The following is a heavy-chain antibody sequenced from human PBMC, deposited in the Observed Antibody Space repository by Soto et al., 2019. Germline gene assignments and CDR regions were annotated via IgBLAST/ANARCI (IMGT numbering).Heavy chain of an antibody. D-gene: IGHD1-26*01. Sequence: QVQLQQWGAGLLKPSETLSLTCAVYGGSFSGYYWSWIRQPPGKGLEWIGEINHSGSTNYNPSLKSRVTISVDTYKNQFSLKLRSVTAADTAVYYCASFPRGSLLRAGWGQGTLVTVSS. J-gene: IGHJ4*02. V-gene: IGHV4-34*01. CDR3: ASFPRGSLLRAG. CDR2: INHSGST. CDR1: GGSFSGYY.